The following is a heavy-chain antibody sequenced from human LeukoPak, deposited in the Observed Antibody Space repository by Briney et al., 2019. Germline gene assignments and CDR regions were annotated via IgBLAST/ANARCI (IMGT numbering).Heavy chain of an antibody. CDR2: IYYSGST. CDR1: GGSISSYY. J-gene: IGHJ6*03. V-gene: IGHV4-59*12. CDR3: ARASAAAGPNYYYYYMDV. Sequence: PSETLSLTCTVSGGSISSYYWSWIRQPPGKGLEWIGYIYYSGSTNYNPSLKSRVTISVDTSKNQFSLKLSSVTAADTAVYYCARASAAAGPNYYYYYMDVWGKGTTVTISS. D-gene: IGHD6-13*01.